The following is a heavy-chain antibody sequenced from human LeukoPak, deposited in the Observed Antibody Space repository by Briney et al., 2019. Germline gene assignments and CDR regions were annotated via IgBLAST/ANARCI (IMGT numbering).Heavy chain of an antibody. CDR2: INPNSGGT. CDR3: ARAGKLMITMVRGALASKKGFDI. V-gene: IGHV1-2*02. CDR1: GYTFTGYY. Sequence: ASVKVSCKIFGYTFTGYYIHWVRQAPGQGLEWMGWINPNSGGTNYAQKFQGRVTMTRDTSISTAYMELSRLRSDDTAVYYCARAGKLMITMVRGALASKKGFDIWGQGTMVTVSS. D-gene: IGHD3-10*01. J-gene: IGHJ3*02.